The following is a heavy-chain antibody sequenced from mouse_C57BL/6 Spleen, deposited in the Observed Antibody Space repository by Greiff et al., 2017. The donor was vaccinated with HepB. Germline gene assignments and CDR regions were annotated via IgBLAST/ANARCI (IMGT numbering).Heavy chain of an antibody. D-gene: IGHD2-13*01. J-gene: IGHJ2*01. CDR1: GYTFTSYW. V-gene: IGHV1-61*01. CDR2: IYPSDSET. Sequence: QVQLQQPGAELVRPGSSVKLSCKASGYTFTSYWMDWVKQRPGQGLEWIGNIYPSDSETHYNQKFKDKATLTVDKSSSTAYMQLSSLTSEDSAVYYCARWGGDWDYWGQGTTLTVSS. CDR3: ARWGGDWDY.